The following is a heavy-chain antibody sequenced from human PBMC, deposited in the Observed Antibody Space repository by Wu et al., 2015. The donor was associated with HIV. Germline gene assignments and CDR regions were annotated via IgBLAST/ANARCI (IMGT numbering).Heavy chain of an antibody. J-gene: IGHJ4*02. D-gene: IGHD6-13*01. CDR3: AADTYTSSWYEVFDF. CDR2: FDPKDGET. Sequence: VQSGPEARRPGASVKVSCKVSGYRLTELSIHWVRQAPGKGLEWMGGFDPKDGETIYAQSFQGTVTMTEDISTDTAYMELSSLRSEDTAMYFCAADTYTSSWYEVFDFWGQGSLITVSS. V-gene: IGHV1-24*01. CDR1: GYRLTELS.